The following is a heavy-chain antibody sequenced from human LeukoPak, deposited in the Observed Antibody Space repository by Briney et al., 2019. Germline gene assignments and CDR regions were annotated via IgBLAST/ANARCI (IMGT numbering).Heavy chain of an antibody. CDR3: ATDPRGAMVRGASPRGLV. Sequence: ASVKVSCKASGYTFTSYYMHWVRQAPGQGLEWMGIINPSGGSTIYAQKFQGRVTMTEDTSTDTAYMELSSLRSEDTAVYYCATDPRGAMVRGASPRGLVWGKGTTVTVSS. CDR1: GYTFTSYY. J-gene: IGHJ6*04. CDR2: INPSGGST. V-gene: IGHV1-46*01. D-gene: IGHD3-10*01.